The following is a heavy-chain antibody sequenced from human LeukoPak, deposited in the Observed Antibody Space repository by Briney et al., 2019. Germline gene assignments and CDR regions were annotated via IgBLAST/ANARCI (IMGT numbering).Heavy chain of an antibody. Sequence: PSETLSLTCAVYGESFSGYYWSWIRQPPGKGLEWIGEINHSGSTNYNPSLKSRVTISVDTSKNQFSLKLSSVTAADTAVYYCASSRGCSSTSCYRHMDVWGKGTTVTVSS. J-gene: IGHJ6*03. CDR3: ASSRGCSSTSCYRHMDV. D-gene: IGHD2-2*01. CDR1: GESFSGYY. CDR2: INHSGST. V-gene: IGHV4-34*01.